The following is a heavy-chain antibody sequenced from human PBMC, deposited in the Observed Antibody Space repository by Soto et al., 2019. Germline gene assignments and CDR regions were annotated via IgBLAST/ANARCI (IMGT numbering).Heavy chain of an antibody. CDR2: ISSSGSYI. Sequence: EVQLVESGGGLVKPGGSLRLSCAASGFTFSTYSMNWVRQAPGKGLEWVSSISSSGSYIYYADSVKGRFTISRDNAKNSLYLQMNSLRADDTAVYYCARYDSSGYYWPYYYYGMDLWGQGTTVTVSS. CDR3: ARYDSSGYYWPYYYYGMDL. D-gene: IGHD3-22*01. CDR1: GFTFSTYS. J-gene: IGHJ6*02. V-gene: IGHV3-21*01.